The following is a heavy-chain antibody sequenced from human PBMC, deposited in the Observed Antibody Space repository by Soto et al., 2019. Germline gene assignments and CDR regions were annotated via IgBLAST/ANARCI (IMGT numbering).Heavy chain of an antibody. CDR1: GYTFTSYG. CDR3: ARDFLDQATDF. Sequence: SVKVSCKASGYTFTSYGISWVRQAPGQGLEWMGRIIPILGIANYAQKFQGRVTITADKSTSTAYMELSSLRSEDTAVYYCARDFLDQATDFGGQGTLVTVSS. J-gene: IGHJ4*02. CDR2: IIPILGIA. D-gene: IGHD2-2*01. V-gene: IGHV1-69*04.